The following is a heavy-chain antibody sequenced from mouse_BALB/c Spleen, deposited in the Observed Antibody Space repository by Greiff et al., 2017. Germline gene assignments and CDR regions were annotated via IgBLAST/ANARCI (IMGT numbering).Heavy chain of an antibody. J-gene: IGHJ4*01. D-gene: IGHD2-1*01. CDR3: AREDRNYAAMDY. V-gene: IGHV1-80*01. CDR2: IYPGDGDT. Sequence: QVQLQQSGAELVRPGSSVKISCKASGYAFSSYWMNWVKQRPGQGLEWIGQIYPGDGDTNYNGKFKGKATLTADKSSSTAYMQLSSLTSEDSAVYFCAREDRNYAAMDYWGQGTSVTVSS. CDR1: GYAFSSYW.